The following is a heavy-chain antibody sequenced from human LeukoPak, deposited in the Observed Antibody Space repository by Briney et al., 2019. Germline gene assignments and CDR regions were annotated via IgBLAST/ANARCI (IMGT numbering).Heavy chain of an antibody. Sequence: GGSLRLSCAASGFTFSSYAMHWVRQAPGKGLEYVSAISSNGGSTYYANSVKGRFTISRDNSKNTLYLQMGSLRAEDMAVYYCARDRVQRYSGYENPHYWGQGTLVTVSS. V-gene: IGHV3-64*01. J-gene: IGHJ4*02. D-gene: IGHD5-12*01. CDR3: ARDRVQRYSGYENPHY. CDR1: GFTFSSYA. CDR2: ISSNGGST.